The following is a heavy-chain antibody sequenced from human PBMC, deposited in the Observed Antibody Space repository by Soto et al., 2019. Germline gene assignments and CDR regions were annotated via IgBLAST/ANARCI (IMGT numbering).Heavy chain of an antibody. Sequence: QVQLVQSGAEVKKPGASVKVSCKASGYTFTSYGISWVRQAPGQGLEWMGWISAYHGNTNYAQKLQGRVTMTTNTSTRTAYRELRSLRSDDTAVDYCASVKKWLVRADYYYGTDVWGQGTTVTVCS. D-gene: IGHD6-19*01. J-gene: IGHJ6*02. CDR2: ISAYHGNT. CDR3: ASVKKWLVRADYYYGTDV. V-gene: IGHV1-18*01. CDR1: GYTFTSYG.